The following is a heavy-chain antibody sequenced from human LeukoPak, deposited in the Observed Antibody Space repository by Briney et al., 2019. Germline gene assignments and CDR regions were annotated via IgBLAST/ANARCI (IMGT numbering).Heavy chain of an antibody. CDR2: ISSSGSTI. D-gene: IGHD3-22*01. J-gene: IGHJ4*02. CDR1: GFPFSSYE. CDR3: ARDRGTRGYYDSSGYFPYNFDY. V-gene: IGHV3-48*03. Sequence: HPGGSLRLSCAASGFPFSSYEMNWVRQAPGKGLEWVSYISSSGSTIYYADSVKGRFTISRDNAKNSLYLQMNSLRAEDTAVYYCARDRGTRGYYDSSGYFPYNFDYWGQGTLVTVSS.